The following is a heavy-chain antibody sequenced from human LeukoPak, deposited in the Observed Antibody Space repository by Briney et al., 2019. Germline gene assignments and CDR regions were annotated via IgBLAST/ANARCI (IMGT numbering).Heavy chain of an antibody. V-gene: IGHV4-31*03. D-gene: IGHD3-3*01. CDR2: IYYSGST. J-gene: IGHJ3*02. CDR1: GGSISSGGYY. Sequence: SETLSLTCTVSGGSISSGGYYWSWIRQHPGKGLEWIGYIYYSGSTYYNPSLKSRVTISVDTSKNQFSLKLSSVTAADTAVYYCARSITIFGADAFDIWGQGTIVTVSS. CDR3: ARSITIFGADAFDI.